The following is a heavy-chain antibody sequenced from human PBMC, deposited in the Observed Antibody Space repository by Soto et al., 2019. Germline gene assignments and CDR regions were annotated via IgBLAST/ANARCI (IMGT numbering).Heavy chain of an antibody. CDR1: GGTFSSYA. CDR2: IIPIFGTA. V-gene: IGHV1-69*13. Sequence: ASVKVSCKASGGTFSSYAISWVRQAPGQGLEWMGGIIPIFGTANYAQKFQGRVTITADESTSTAYMELSSLRSEDTAVYYCARACTNGVCSTYYYYGMDVWGQGTTVTVSS. J-gene: IGHJ6*02. CDR3: ARACTNGVCSTYYYYGMDV. D-gene: IGHD2-8*01.